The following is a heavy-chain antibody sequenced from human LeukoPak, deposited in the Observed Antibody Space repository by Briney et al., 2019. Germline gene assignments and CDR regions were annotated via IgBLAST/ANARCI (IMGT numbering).Heavy chain of an antibody. D-gene: IGHD3/OR15-3a*01. CDR2: ISYDGSNK. V-gene: IGHV3-30*18. J-gene: IGHJ4*02. CDR1: GFNFSSYG. Sequence: PGRSLRLSCAASGFNFSSYGMHWVRQAPGKGLEWVAVISYDGSNKYYADSVKGLFTISRDNSKNTLYLQMNSLRAEDTAVYYCAKSSLTSWDWPNDYWGQGTLVTVSS. CDR3: AKSSLTSWDWPNDY.